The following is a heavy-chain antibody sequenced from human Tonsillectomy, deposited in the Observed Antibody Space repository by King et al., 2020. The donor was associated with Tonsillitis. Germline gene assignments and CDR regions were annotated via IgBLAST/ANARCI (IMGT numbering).Heavy chain of an antibody. D-gene: IGHD1-26*01. Sequence: QLQESGPGLVKPSETLSLTCTVSGDSINSYYWSWIRQSPGKGLEWIGYIYYSGSTNYNPSLKSRVTISFDTSRKQFSLKLNSVTAADTAVYYCARHQWELSPFDIWGQGTKVTVSS. V-gene: IGHV4-59*08. J-gene: IGHJ3*02. CDR2: IYYSGST. CDR3: ARHQWELSPFDI. CDR1: GDSINSYY.